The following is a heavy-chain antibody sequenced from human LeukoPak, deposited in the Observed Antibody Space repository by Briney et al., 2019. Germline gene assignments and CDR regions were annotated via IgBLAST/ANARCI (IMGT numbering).Heavy chain of an antibody. V-gene: IGHV3-48*03. J-gene: IGHJ4*02. CDR3: ARGWGE. CDR2: ISSSGSTK. CDR1: GFTFSSYE. Sequence: SGGSLRLSCAASGFTFSSYEMNWVRQGPGKGLEGVSYISSSGSTKYYANSVKGRFTISRDNDKKSLYLQMNSLRAEDTAVYYCARGWGEGGQGTLVTVSS. D-gene: IGHD3-10*01.